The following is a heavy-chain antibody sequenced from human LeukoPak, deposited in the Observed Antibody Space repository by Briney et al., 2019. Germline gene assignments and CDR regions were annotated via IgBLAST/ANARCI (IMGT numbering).Heavy chain of an antibody. J-gene: IGHJ3*02. CDR3: ASERGIVVVVAEDAFDI. CDR2: IRYDGSNK. CDR1: GFTFSSYG. Sequence: QSGGSLRLSCAASGFTFSSYGMHWVRQAPGKGLEWVAFIRYDGSNKYYADSVKGRFTISRDNAKNSLYLQMNSLRAEDTAVYYCASERGIVVVVAEDAFDIWGQGTMVTVSS. D-gene: IGHD2-15*01. V-gene: IGHV3-30*02.